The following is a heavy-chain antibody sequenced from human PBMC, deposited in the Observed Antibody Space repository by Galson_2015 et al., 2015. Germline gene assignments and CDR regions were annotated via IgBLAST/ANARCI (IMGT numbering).Heavy chain of an antibody. CDR2: ISGSGGST. Sequence: SLRLSCAASGFTFSSYAMSWVRQAPGKGLEWVSAISGSGGSTYYADSVKGRFTISRDNSKNTLYLQMNSLRAEDTAVYYCAKEGYSGYDNGNFDYWGQGTLVTVFS. D-gene: IGHD5-12*01. J-gene: IGHJ4*02. V-gene: IGHV3-23*01. CDR3: AKEGYSGYDNGNFDY. CDR1: GFTFSSYA.